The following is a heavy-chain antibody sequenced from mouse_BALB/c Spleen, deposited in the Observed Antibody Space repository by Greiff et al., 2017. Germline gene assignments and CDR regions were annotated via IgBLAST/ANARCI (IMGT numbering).Heavy chain of an antibody. D-gene: IGHD2-1*01. J-gene: IGHJ4*01. CDR1: GYTFTSYY. V-gene: IGHV1S56*01. CDR3: ARVGNYVAMDY. CDR2: IYPGNVNT. Sequence: VKLVESGPELVKPGASVRISCKASGYTFTSYYIHWVKQRPGQGLEWIGWIYPGNVNTKYNEKFKGKATLTADKSSSTAYMQLSSLTSEDSAVYFCARVGNYVAMDYWGQGTSVTVSS.